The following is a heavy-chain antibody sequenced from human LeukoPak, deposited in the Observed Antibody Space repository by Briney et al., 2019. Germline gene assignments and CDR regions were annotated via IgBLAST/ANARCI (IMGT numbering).Heavy chain of an antibody. CDR2: ISAYNGNT. CDR1: GYTFTSYA. CDR3: ARDQGTTVTPGGW. J-gene: IGHJ4*02. V-gene: IGHV1-18*01. Sequence: ASVKVSCKASGYTFTSYAMHWVRQAPGQGLEWMGWISAYNGNTNYAQKLQGRVTMTTDTSTSTAYMELRSLRSDDTAVYYCARDQGTTVTPGGWWGQGTLVTVSS. D-gene: IGHD4-17*01.